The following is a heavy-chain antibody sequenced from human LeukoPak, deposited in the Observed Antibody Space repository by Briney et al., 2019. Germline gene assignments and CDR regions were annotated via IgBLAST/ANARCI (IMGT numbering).Heavy chain of an antibody. J-gene: IGHJ4*02. CDR1: GGSMSDYY. CDR2: FDDSGST. Sequence: SETLSLTCTVSGGSMSDYYWSWIRQPPGKGLEWIGYFDDSGSTNYNPSLKSRVTISVDTSKNQFSLKLNSVTAADTAVYYCASGSYYFDYWGQGTLVTVSS. V-gene: IGHV4-59*08. CDR3: ASGSYYFDY. D-gene: IGHD1-26*01.